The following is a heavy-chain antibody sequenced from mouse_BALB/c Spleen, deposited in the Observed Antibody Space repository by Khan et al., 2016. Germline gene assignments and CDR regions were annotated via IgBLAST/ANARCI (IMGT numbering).Heavy chain of an antibody. Sequence: EVKLVESGPGLVKPSQSLSLTCTVTGYSITSDYAWNWIRQFPGNKLEWMGYISYSGSTSYNPSLKSRFSITRATSKNQFFLQLNSVTTEDTAAYYCARGGNYGFPLFDYWGQGTTLTVSS. CDR2: ISYSGST. D-gene: IGHD2-1*01. J-gene: IGHJ2*01. CDR3: ARGGNYGFPLFDY. V-gene: IGHV3-2*02. CDR1: GYSITSDYA.